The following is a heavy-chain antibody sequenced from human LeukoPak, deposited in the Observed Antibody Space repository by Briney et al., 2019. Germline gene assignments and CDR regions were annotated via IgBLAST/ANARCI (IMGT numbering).Heavy chain of an antibody. V-gene: IGHV3-48*04. D-gene: IGHD6-19*01. CDR2: ISSSSSTI. J-gene: IGHJ4*02. Sequence: PGGSLRLSCAASGFTFSSYSMNWVRQAPGKGLEWISYISSSSSTIYYADSVKGRFTISRDNAKNSPYLQMNSLRAEDTAIYYCARGGKPGTAVAGVDYWGQGTLVTVSS. CDR3: ARGGKPGTAVAGVDY. CDR1: GFTFSSYS.